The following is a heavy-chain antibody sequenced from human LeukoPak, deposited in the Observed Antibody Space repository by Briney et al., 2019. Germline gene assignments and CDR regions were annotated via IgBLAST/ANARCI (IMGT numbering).Heavy chain of an antibody. J-gene: IGHJ3*02. CDR1: GGSITNSNW. CDR3: ARDQGSGSYGDAFDI. D-gene: IGHD1-26*01. V-gene: IGHV4-4*02. CDR2: IFHSGST. Sequence: SGTLSLTCAVSGGSITNSNWWNWVRQPPGKGLEWIGEIFHSGSTNYNSSLKSRVAISVDKSKNQFSLELSSVTAADTAVCYCARDQGSGSYGDAFDIWGQGTMVTVSS.